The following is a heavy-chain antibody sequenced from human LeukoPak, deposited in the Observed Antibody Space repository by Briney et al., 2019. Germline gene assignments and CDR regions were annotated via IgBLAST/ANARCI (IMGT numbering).Heavy chain of an antibody. D-gene: IGHD2-21*02. J-gene: IGHJ4*02. Sequence: GGSLRLSCAASGFTVSSNYMSWVRQAPGKGLEWVSVIYSGGSTDYADSVKGRFTISRDNSKNTLYLQMNSLRAEDTAVYYCARYRGGYCGGDCAYWLGYFDYWGQGTLVTVSS. CDR2: IYSGGST. V-gene: IGHV3-53*01. CDR3: ARYRGGYCGGDCAYWLGYFDY. CDR1: GFTVSSNY.